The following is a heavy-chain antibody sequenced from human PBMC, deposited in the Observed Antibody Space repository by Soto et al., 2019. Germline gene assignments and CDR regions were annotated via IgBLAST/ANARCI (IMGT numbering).Heavy chain of an antibody. Sequence: SETLSLTCAVYGGSFSGYYWSWIRQPPGKGLEWIGEINHSGSTNYNPSLKSRVTISVDTSKNQFSLKLSSVTAADTAVYYCARAVAVALAGGYNWFDPWGQGTLVTVSS. CDR3: ARAVAVALAGGYNWFDP. CDR1: GGSFSGYY. V-gene: IGHV4-34*01. CDR2: INHSGST. J-gene: IGHJ5*02. D-gene: IGHD6-19*01.